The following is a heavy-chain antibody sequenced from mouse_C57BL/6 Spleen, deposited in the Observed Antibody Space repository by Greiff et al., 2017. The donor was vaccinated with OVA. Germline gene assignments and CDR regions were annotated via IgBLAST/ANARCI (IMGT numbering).Heavy chain of an antibody. V-gene: IGHV5-16*01. D-gene: IGHD2-2*01. Sequence: EVQVVESEGGLVQPGSSMKLSCTASGFTFSDYYMAWVRQVPEKGLEWVANINYDGSSTYYLDSLKSRFIISRDNAKNILYLQMSSLKSEDTATYYCAREGGLRRNYAMDYWGQGTSVTVSS. CDR2: INYDGSST. J-gene: IGHJ4*01. CDR1: GFTFSDYY. CDR3: AREGGLRRNYAMDY.